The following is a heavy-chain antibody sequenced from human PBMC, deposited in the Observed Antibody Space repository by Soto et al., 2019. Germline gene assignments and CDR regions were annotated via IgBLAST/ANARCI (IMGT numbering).Heavy chain of an antibody. V-gene: IGHV1-18*01. J-gene: IGHJ4*02. CDR1: GYTFTSYG. Sequence: ASVKISCKASGYTFTSYGISWVRQAAGQGLEWMGWISAYNGNTNYAQKLQGRVTMTTDTSTSTAYMELRSLRSDDTAVYYCARTPLQYYFDYWGQGTLVTVSS. CDR2: ISAYNGNT. CDR3: ARTPLQYYFDY.